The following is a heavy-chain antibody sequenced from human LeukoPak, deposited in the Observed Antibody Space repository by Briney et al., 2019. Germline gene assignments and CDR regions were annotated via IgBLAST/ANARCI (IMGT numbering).Heavy chain of an antibody. CDR2: INPNSGGT. V-gene: IGHV1-2*02. CDR1: GYTFTGYY. Sequence: ASVKVSCKTSGYTFTGYYMHWVRQAPGQGLEWMGWINPNSGGTNYAQKFQGRVTMTRDTSISTAYLQWSSLKASDTAMYYCACYGDYGFDYWGQGTLVTVSS. CDR3: ACYGDYGFDY. J-gene: IGHJ4*02. D-gene: IGHD4-17*01.